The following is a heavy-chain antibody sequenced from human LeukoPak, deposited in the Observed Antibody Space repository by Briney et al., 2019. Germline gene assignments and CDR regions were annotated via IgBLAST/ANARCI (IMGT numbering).Heavy chain of an antibody. CDR1: NYPISSDYH. D-gene: IGHD6-19*01. CDR3: VRIKRYSSGWRDPPVDAFDF. Sequence: SETLSLTCAVSNYPISSDYHWGWIRQPPGKGLEWIGRLYHDGSTNYNPSLKSRLTMSVDTSINQFSLDLTSVTAADTAMYYCVRIKRYSSGWRDPPVDAFDFWGQGTMVVVSS. CDR2: LYHDGST. J-gene: IGHJ3*01. V-gene: IGHV4-38-2*01.